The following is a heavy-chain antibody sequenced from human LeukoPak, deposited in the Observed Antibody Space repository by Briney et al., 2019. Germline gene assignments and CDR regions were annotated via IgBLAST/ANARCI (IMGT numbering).Heavy chain of an antibody. CDR3: ARGPSWYLRSPGYYGMDV. Sequence: GASVKVSCKASDYTFTNYGISWVRQAPGQRLEWMGWINAGNGNTKYSQKFQGRVTITRDTSASTAYMELSSLRSEDTAVYYCARGPSWYLRSPGYYGMDVWGQGTTVTVSS. CDR1: DYTFTNYG. D-gene: IGHD6-13*01. J-gene: IGHJ6*02. CDR2: INAGNGNT. V-gene: IGHV1-3*01.